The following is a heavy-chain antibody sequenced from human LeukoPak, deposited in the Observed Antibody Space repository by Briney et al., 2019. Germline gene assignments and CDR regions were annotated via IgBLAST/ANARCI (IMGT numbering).Heavy chain of an antibody. J-gene: IGHJ4*02. D-gene: IGHD3-10*01. V-gene: IGHV3-7*01. CDR3: AVLRGNNY. CDR2: IKQDGSEK. CDR1: GITFSSYM. Sequence: QAGGSLRLSCAASGITFSSYMLTWVRQAPGKGLERVANIKQDGSEKYYVDSVEGRFSISRDNAKNSLYLQMNSLRVEDTAVYYCAVLRGNNYWGQGTLVTVSS.